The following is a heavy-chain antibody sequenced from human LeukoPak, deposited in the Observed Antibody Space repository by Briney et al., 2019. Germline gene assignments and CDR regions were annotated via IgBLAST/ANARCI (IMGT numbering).Heavy chain of an antibody. CDR1: GGTFSSYA. CDR3: AACITMVRGVNPGYYYMDV. Sequence: SVKVSCKASGGTFSSYAISWVRQAPGQGLEWMGGIIPIFGTANYAQKFQGRVTITTDESTSTAYMELSSLRSEDTAVYYCAACITMVRGVNPGYYYMDVWGKGTTVTVSS. J-gene: IGHJ6*03. D-gene: IGHD3-10*01. V-gene: IGHV1-69*05. CDR2: IIPIFGTA.